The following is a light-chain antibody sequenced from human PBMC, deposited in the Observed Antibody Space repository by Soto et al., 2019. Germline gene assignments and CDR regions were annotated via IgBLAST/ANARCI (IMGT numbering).Light chain of an antibody. V-gene: IGLV2-14*01. J-gene: IGLJ1*01. Sequence: QSVLTQPASVSASPGQSITISCTGTSSDVGTYDDVSWYRQHPGKAPRLLIYEVTNRPSGVSNRFSGSKSGDTASLTISGLQAEDEGDYYCSSYTIGSTYVFGSGTKVTLL. CDR1: SSDVGTYDD. CDR2: EVT. CDR3: SSYTIGSTYV.